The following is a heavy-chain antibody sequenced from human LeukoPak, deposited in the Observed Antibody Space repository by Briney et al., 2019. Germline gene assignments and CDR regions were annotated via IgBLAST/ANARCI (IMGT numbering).Heavy chain of an antibody. D-gene: IGHD2-2*01. Sequence: ASVKVACKASGYTFTSYFISWVRQAPEQGLEWMGWISVNNANANYAQKFQGRVTMTTDTSTSTAYMELRSLKSDDTALYYCARASVSSTVVPADYWGQGTLVTVSS. V-gene: IGHV1-18*01. J-gene: IGHJ4*02. CDR1: GYTFTSYF. CDR3: ARASVSSTVVPADY. CDR2: ISVNNANA.